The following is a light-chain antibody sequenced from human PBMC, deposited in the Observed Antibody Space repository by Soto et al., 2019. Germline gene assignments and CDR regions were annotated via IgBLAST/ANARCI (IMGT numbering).Light chain of an antibody. CDR2: DVS. CDR1: SSDVGGYNY. CDR3: SSYTGNVV. V-gene: IGLV2-14*01. Sequence: QSALTQPASVSGCPGQSITISCTGTSSDVGGYNYVSWYQQHPGKAPKLMIYDVSARPSGVSNRFSGSKSGNTASLTISGLQAEDEADYYCSSYTGNVVFGGGTKLTVL. J-gene: IGLJ2*01.